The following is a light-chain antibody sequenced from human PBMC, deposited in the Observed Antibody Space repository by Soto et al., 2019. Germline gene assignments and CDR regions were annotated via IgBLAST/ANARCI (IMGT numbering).Light chain of an antibody. CDR2: WAS. J-gene: IGKJ4*01. CDR3: PQYYRPPLT. V-gene: IGKV4-1*01. CDR1: QSVLFSSHNKDF. Sequence: DIVLTQSPDSLSVSLGESATINCKSSQSVLFSSHNKDFIAWYQQRPGQSPRLLIYWASTRDSRVPDRVSGSRCGTDFTVTIVNLQAKEVAVYYGPQYYRPPLTFGGGTKVEIK.